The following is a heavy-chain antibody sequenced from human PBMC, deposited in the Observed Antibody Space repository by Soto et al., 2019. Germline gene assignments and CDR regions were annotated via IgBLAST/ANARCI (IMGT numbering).Heavy chain of an antibody. CDR2: IYPGDSDT. CDR1: GYSFTSYW. V-gene: IGHV5-51*01. Sequence: ESLKISCKGSGYSFTSYWIGWVRQMPGKGLEWMGIIYPGDSDTRYSPSFQGQVTISADKSISTAYLQWSSLKASDTAMYYCAKTYYYGSGSPENNYYYYGMDVWGQGTTVTVSS. CDR3: AKTYYYGSGSPENNYYYYGMDV. J-gene: IGHJ6*02. D-gene: IGHD3-10*01.